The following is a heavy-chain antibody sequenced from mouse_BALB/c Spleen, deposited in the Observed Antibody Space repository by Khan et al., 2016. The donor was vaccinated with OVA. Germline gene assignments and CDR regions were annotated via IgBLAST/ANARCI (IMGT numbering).Heavy chain of an antibody. V-gene: IGHV3-2*02. J-gene: IGHJ3*01. CDR3: ARSPPVGDLWFAY. CDR1: GYSITSDYA. D-gene: IGHD3-3*01. Sequence: EVQLDESGPGLVKPSQSLSLTCTVTGYSITSDYAWNWIRQFPGNKLEWMGYISYSGSTSYNPSLKSRISITRDTSKNQFFLQLNSVTTEDTATYYCARSPPVGDLWFAYWGQGTLVTVSA. CDR2: ISYSGST.